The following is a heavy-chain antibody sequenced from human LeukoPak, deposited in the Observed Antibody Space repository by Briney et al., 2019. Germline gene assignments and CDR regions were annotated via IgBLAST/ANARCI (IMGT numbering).Heavy chain of an antibody. Sequence: GGSLRLSCAASGFTFSSYWMHWVRQAPGKGLVWVSRINSDGSSTSYADSVKGRFTISRDNAKNTLYLQMNSLRAEDTAVYYCARATHGDKGDYWFDPWGQGTLVTVSS. D-gene: IGHD2-21*02. V-gene: IGHV3-74*01. CDR1: GFTFSSYW. CDR2: INSDGSST. CDR3: ARATHGDKGDYWFDP. J-gene: IGHJ5*02.